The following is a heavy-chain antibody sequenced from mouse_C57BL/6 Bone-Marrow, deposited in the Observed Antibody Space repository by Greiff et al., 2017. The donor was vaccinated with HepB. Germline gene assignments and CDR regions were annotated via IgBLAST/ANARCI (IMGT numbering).Heavy chain of an antibody. CDR3: ARILITTVVAHFDY. CDR2: IHPNSGST. V-gene: IGHV1-64*01. J-gene: IGHJ2*01. D-gene: IGHD1-1*01. CDR1: GYTFTSYC. Sequence: QVQLQQPGAELVKPGASVKLSCKASGYTFTSYCMHWVKQRPGQGLGWIGMIHPNSGSTNYNEKFKSKATLTVVTSSSTAYMQLSSLTSEDSAVYYCARILITTVVAHFDYWGQGTTLTVSS.